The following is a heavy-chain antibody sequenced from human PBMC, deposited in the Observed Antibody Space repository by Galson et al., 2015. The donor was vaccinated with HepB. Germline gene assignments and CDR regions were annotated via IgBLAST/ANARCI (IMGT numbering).Heavy chain of an antibody. J-gene: IGHJ6*02. CDR3: AKDIGSGSQIGYYYYHGMDV. Sequence: SLRLSCAVSGAASGFTFDDYAMHWVRQAPGKGLEWVSTISWNSASVGYADSVKGRFTISRDNAKNSLYLQMNSLRAEDTALYYCAKDIGSGSQIGYYYYHGMDVWGQGTTVTVSS. V-gene: IGHV3-9*01. D-gene: IGHD1-26*01. CDR1: GFTFDDYA. CDR2: ISWNSASV.